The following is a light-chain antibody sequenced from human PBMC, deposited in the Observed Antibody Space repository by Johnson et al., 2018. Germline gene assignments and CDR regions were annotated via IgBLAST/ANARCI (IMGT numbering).Light chain of an antibody. CDR1: SSNIGNNY. Sequence: QSVLTQPPSVSAAPGQKVTISCSGSSSNIGNNYVSWYQQLPGTAPKLLIYENNKRPSGIPDRFSGSKSGTSDTLGITGLQPGDGADYYCGTWDSSLSAGNVFGTGTKVTVL. V-gene: IGLV1-51*02. CDR3: GTWDSSLSAGNV. J-gene: IGLJ1*01. CDR2: ENN.